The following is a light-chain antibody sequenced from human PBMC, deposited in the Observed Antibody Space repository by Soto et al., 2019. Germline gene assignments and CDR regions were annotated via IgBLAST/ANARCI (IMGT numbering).Light chain of an antibody. J-gene: IGKJ2*01. CDR1: QSVRSN. V-gene: IGKV3-15*01. CDR3: QQYNNWPPT. Sequence: ETVMTQSPATLSVSPGERPTLACRASQSVRSNLAWYQQKPGQAPRLLVYGASTRATGIPGRFGGSGSGTEFTLTISSLQPEDFAVYFCQQYNNWPPTFGQGTKLEIK. CDR2: GAS.